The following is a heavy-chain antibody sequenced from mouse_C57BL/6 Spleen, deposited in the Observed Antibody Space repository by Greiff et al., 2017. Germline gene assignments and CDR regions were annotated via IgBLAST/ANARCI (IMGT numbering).Heavy chain of an antibody. CDR1: GYAFSSYW. CDR3: ARARWEEAMDY. V-gene: IGHV1-80*01. CDR2: IYPGDGDT. D-gene: IGHD1-1*02. Sequence: QVQLQQSGAELVKPGASVKISCKASGYAFSSYWMNWVKQRPGKGLEWIGQIYPGDGDTNYNGKFNGKATLTADKSTRTDYMQLSSLSTEDSAVYFCARARWEEAMDYGGQGTTGTVAS. J-gene: IGHJ4*01.